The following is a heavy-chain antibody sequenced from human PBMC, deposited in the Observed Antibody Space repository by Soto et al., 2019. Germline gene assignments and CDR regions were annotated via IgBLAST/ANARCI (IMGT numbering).Heavy chain of an antibody. CDR2: ISAYNGDT. CDR3: AADVAAAAIRRPVDY. V-gene: IGHV1-18*01. D-gene: IGHD6-13*01. Sequence: QVQLVQSGAELRKPGASVKVSCKASGYPFISYGFSWVRQAPGQGLEWLGWISAYNGDTKYAQKFQGRITMTTDTSTRTPYMALRSVTSIDTAVYYSAADVAAAAIRRPVDYWGQGTLVTVSS. J-gene: IGHJ4*02. CDR1: GYPFISYG.